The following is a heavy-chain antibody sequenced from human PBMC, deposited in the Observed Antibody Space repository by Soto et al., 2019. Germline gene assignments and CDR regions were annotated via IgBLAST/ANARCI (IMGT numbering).Heavy chain of an antibody. J-gene: IGHJ4*02. V-gene: IGHV3-21*01. D-gene: IGHD1-26*01. Sequence: PGGSLRLSCAASGFTFSSYNMNWVRQAPGKGLEWVSSISSRSTYIFYADSLKGRFTVSRDNAKNSLYLQMNSLRAEDTAVYYCTRVSTNRGSYSGWAYWGPGTLVTVSS. CDR2: ISSRSTYI. CDR3: TRVSTNRGSYSGWAY. CDR1: GFTFSSYN.